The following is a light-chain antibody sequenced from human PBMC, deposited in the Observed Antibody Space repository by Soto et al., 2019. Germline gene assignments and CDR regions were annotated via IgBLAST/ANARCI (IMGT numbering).Light chain of an antibody. CDR1: SSDVGGSNY. Sequence: QSALTRPASVSGSPGQSITISCTGTSSDVGGSNYVSWYQQHPGKAPKLMIYDVSNRPSGVSNRFSGSKSGNTASLTISGLQAEDEADYYCSSHTSSSTLVFGGGTKLTVL. V-gene: IGLV2-14*01. CDR2: DVS. CDR3: SSHTSSSTLV. J-gene: IGLJ2*01.